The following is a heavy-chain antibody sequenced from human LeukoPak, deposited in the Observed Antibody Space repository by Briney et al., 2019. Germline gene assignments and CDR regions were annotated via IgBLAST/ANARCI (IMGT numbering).Heavy chain of an antibody. J-gene: IGHJ4*02. CDR2: IKSKTDGGTT. D-gene: IGHD3-16*01. CDR3: AKYDASVNFDY. CDR1: GFTFTNAW. Sequence: GGSLRLSCVASGFTFTNAWMSWVRQAPGKGLEWVGHIKSKTDGGTTDYSAPVKGRFVISRDDSEHTLYLQMNSLKTDDTAVYYCAKYDASVNFDYWGQGTLVTVSS. V-gene: IGHV3-15*05.